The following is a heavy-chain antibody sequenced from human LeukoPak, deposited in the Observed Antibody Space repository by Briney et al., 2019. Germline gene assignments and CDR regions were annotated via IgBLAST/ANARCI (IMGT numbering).Heavy chain of an antibody. Sequence: SETLSLTCTVSGGSISSSSYYWGWICQPPGRGLEWIGSIYYSGSTYYNPSLKSRVTISVDTSKNQFSLKLSSVTAADTAVYYCARLWWELRGKYNWFDPWGQGTLVTVSS. CDR3: ARLWWELRGKYNWFDP. D-gene: IGHD1-26*01. CDR2: IYYSGST. CDR1: GGSISSSSYY. V-gene: IGHV4-39*01. J-gene: IGHJ5*02.